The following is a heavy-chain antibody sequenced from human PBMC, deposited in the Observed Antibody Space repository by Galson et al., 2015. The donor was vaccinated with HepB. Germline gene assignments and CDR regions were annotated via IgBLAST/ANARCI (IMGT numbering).Heavy chain of an antibody. J-gene: IGHJ6*02. Sequence: SVKVSCTASGYTFTRYPVYWVRQAPGQGPEWMGCINTNTGNPTYAQAVTGRFVFSLDTADSTAYLQISSLRAEDTAVYYCARERPSEVSATGYYPYYFFGMDDWGQGTTVTVSS. CDR3: ARERPSEVSATGYYPYYFFGMDD. V-gene: IGHV7-4-1*02. CDR2: INTNTGNP. D-gene: IGHD3-9*01. CDR1: GYTFTRYP.